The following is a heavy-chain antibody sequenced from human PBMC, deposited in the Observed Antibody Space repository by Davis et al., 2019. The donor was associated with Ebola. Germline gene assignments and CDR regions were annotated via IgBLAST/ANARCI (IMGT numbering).Heavy chain of an antibody. CDR3: ARVFFSSRRPIVVVPAAILGWNY. Sequence: GESLKISCAASGFTFSSYWMHWVRQAPGKGLVWVSRINSDGSSTSYADSLKARFTISRDNAKNSLYLQMNSLRAEDTAVYYCARVFFSSRRPIVVVPAAILGWNYWGQGTLVTVSS. D-gene: IGHD2-2*01. V-gene: IGHV3-74*01. CDR2: INSDGSST. CDR1: GFTFSSYW. J-gene: IGHJ4*02.